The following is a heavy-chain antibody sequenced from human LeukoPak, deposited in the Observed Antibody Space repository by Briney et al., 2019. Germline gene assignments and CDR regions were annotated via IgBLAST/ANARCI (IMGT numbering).Heavy chain of an antibody. CDR3: ARVNGYNIWFDP. V-gene: IGHV4-30-2*01. CDR1: GGSISSGGYY. D-gene: IGHD5-24*01. J-gene: IGHJ5*02. Sequence: SETLSLTRTVSGGSISSGGYYWSWIRQPPGKGLEWIGYIYHSGSTYYNPSLKSRVTISVDRSKNQFSLKLSSVTAADTAVYYCARVNGYNIWFDPWGQGTLVTVSS. CDR2: IYHSGST.